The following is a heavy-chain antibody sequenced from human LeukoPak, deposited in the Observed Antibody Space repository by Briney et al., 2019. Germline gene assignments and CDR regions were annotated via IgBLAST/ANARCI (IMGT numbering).Heavy chain of an antibody. J-gene: IGHJ3*01. V-gene: IGHV3-23*01. CDR3: ARLMKHMREDVYDV. Sequence: GGSLRLSCAASGFTVSDNYMTWVRQAPGKGLEWVSFISGTGLSKYYVDSVKGRFTISRDNSKNMMYLQMDSLRAGDTARYHCARLMKHMREDVYDVWGQGTVVIVSS. CDR1: GFTVSDNY. D-gene: IGHD2-21*01. CDR2: ISGTGLSK.